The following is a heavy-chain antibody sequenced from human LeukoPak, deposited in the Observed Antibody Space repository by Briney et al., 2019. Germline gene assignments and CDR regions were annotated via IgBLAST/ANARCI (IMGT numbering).Heavy chain of an antibody. CDR3: ARDLVRDYGDYPYYFDY. V-gene: IGHV3-66*01. Sequence: GGSLRLSCAASGFTFSSYSMNWVRQAPGKGLEWVSVIYSGGSTYYADSVKGRFTISRDNAKNSLYLQMNSLRAEDTAVYYCARDLVRDYGDYPYYFDYWGQGTLVTVSS. D-gene: IGHD4-17*01. J-gene: IGHJ4*02. CDR1: GFTFSSYS. CDR2: IYSGGST.